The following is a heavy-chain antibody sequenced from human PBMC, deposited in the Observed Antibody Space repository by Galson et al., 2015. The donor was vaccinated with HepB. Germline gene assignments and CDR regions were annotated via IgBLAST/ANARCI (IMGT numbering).Heavy chain of an antibody. J-gene: IGHJ4*02. CDR3: ARVSDGSYGPADHY. CDR1: GFTFSSYS. V-gene: IGHV3-48*02. Sequence: SLRLSCAASGFTFSSYSMNWVRQAPGKGLEWVSYISSSSSTIYYADSVKGRFTISRDNAKNSLYLQMNSLRDEDTAVYYCARVSDGSYGPADHYWGQGTLVTVSS. CDR2: ISSSSSTI. D-gene: IGHD1-26*01.